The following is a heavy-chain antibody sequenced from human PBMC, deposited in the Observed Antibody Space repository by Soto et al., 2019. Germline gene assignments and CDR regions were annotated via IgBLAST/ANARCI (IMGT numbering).Heavy chain of an antibody. D-gene: IGHD3-10*01. CDR2: INEDGSEK. CDR3: ATDTNHGVFDY. Sequence: PGGSLRLSCAASGFTFRSYWMSWVRQTPGKGLEWLANINEDGSEKYYLDSVKGRFTISRDNAEKSLRLQMDSLSAEDTAVYYCATDTNHGVFDYWGQGTQVTVSS. V-gene: IGHV3-7*05. CDR1: GFTFRSYW. J-gene: IGHJ4*02.